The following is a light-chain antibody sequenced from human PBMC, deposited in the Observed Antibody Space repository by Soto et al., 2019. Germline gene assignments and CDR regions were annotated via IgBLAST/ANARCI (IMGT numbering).Light chain of an antibody. J-gene: IGKJ4*01. Sequence: EIVLTQSPATLSLSPGERATLSCRASQSVSSYLAWDQQKPGQAPRLLIYDASNRATGIPARFSGSGSGTDFTLTISSLEPEDFAVYYYQQRSNWPLTFGGGTKVEIK. CDR2: DAS. V-gene: IGKV3-11*01. CDR1: QSVSSY. CDR3: QQRSNWPLT.